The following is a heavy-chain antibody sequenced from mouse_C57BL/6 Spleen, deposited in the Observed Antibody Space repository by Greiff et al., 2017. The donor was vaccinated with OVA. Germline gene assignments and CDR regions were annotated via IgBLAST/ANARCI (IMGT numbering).Heavy chain of an antibody. CDR2: INPNNGGT. CDR1: GYTFTDYN. J-gene: IGHJ2*01. CDR3: ARGPDWDFYFDY. D-gene: IGHD4-1*01. V-gene: IGHV1-22*01. Sequence: EVQLQQSGPELVKPGASVKMSCKASGYTFTDYNMHWVKQSHGKSLEWIGYINPNNGGTSYNQKFKGKATLTVNKSSSTAYMELRSLTSEDSAVYYCARGPDWDFYFDYWGQGTTLTVSS.